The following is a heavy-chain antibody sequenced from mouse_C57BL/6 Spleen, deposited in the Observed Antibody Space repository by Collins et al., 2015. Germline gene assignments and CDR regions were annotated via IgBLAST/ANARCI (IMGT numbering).Heavy chain of an antibody. J-gene: IGHJ2*01. Sequence: EVQLQQSGPELVKPGASVKISCKASGYTFTDYYMNWVKQSHGKSLEWIGDINPNNGGTSYNQKFKGKATLTVDKSSSTAYMELRSLTSEGSAVYYCARLAFDYWGQGTTLTVSS. CDR1: GYTFTDYY. CDR3: ARLAFDY. V-gene: IGHV1-26*01. CDR2: INPNNGGT.